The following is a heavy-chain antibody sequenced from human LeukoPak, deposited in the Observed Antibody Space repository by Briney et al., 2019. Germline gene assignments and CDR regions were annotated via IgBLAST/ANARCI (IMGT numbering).Heavy chain of an antibody. CDR1: GYTFTSYA. CDR3: ARAVVPSYYYDSSGYYYFDY. Sequence: GASVKVSCKASGYTFTSYAMNWVRQAPGQGLEWMGWISAYNGNTNYAQKLQGRVTMTTDTSTSTAYMELRSLRSDDTAVYYCARAVVPSYYYDSSGYYYFDYWGQGTLVTVSS. J-gene: IGHJ4*02. CDR2: ISAYNGNT. V-gene: IGHV1-18*01. D-gene: IGHD3-22*01.